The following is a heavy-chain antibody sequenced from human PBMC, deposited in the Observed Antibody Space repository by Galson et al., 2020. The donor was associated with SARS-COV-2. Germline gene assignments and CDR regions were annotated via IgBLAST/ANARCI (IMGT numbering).Heavy chain of an antibody. J-gene: IGHJ6*03. CDR3: SRARGVYIVVEPAASQRCAWEGGTNIIYNYYLDV. CDR1: GASVSRDDHS. CDR2: IYTTGDT. Sequence: NSSETLSLTCTVSGASVSRDDHSWTWIRQPAGKGLEWIGRIYTTGDTNYNPSLKSRVTMSVDSSKNQYSLKLSSVTAADTAVYYCSRARGVYIVVEPAASQRCAWEGGTNIIYNYYLDVWGKGTTVTISS. D-gene: IGHD2-2*01. V-gene: IGHV4-61*02.